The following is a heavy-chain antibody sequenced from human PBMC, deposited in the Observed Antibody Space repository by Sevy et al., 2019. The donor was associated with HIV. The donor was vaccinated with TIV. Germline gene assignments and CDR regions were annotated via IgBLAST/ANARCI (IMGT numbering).Heavy chain of an antibody. J-gene: IGHJ2*01. D-gene: IGHD2-15*01. Sequence: GGSLRLSCAASGFTFSSYGMHWVRQAPGKGLEWVAVISYDGSNKYYADSVKGRFTISRDNSKNTLYLQMNSLRAEDTAVYYCTKGGGVVITEHWYFDLWGRGTLVTVSS. CDR1: GFTFSSYG. V-gene: IGHV3-30*18. CDR2: ISYDGSNK. CDR3: TKGGGVVITEHWYFDL.